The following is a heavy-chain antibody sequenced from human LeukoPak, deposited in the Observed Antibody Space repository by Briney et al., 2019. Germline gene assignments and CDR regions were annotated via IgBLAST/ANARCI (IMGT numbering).Heavy chain of an antibody. Sequence: PSETLSLTCTVSGGSISSGDYYWSWIRQPPGKGLEWIGYIYYSGSTYYNPSLKSRVTISVDTSKNQFSLKLSSVTAADTAVYYCARDSSSWYRGYYYGMDVWGQGTTVTVSS. D-gene: IGHD6-13*01. J-gene: IGHJ6*02. CDR3: ARDSSSWYRGYYYGMDV. CDR1: GGSISSGDYY. V-gene: IGHV4-30-4*01. CDR2: IYYSGST.